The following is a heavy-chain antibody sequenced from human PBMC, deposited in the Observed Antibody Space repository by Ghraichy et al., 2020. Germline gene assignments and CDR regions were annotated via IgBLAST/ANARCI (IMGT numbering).Heavy chain of an antibody. J-gene: IGHJ4*02. CDR2: IYWDDDK. CDR1: GFSLSTDGVG. Sequence: SGPTLVKPTQTLTLTCTFSGFSLSTDGVGVGWVRQPPGKALEWLALIYWDDDKRYAPSLKSRVTIIKATSENQVVLVVNNVVPEDTATYYCVHSSRHYWDRNGSPYYFDFWEQGTVVTVSS. D-gene: IGHD3-22*01. CDR3: VHSSRHYWDRNGSPYYFDF. V-gene: IGHV2-5*05.